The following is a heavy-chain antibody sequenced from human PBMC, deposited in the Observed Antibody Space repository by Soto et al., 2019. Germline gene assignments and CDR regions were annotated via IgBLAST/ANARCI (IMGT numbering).Heavy chain of an antibody. CDR3: AKDRSRCCSTSCYVGIFDY. Sequence: GGSLRLSCAASGFTFSSYAMSWVRQAPGKGLEWVSAISGSGGSTYYADSVKGRFTISRDNSKNTLYLQMNSLRAEDTAVYYCAKDRSRCCSTSCYVGIFDYWGQGTLVTVSS. J-gene: IGHJ4*02. D-gene: IGHD2-2*01. CDR2: ISGSGGST. CDR1: GFTFSSYA. V-gene: IGHV3-23*01.